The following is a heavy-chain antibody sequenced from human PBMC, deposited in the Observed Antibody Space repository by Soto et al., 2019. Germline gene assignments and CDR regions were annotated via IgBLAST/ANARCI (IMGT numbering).Heavy chain of an antibody. CDR3: AGDGPQGAQWTGRLIDY. Sequence: GGSLRLSCAASGFTFGTYWMSWVRQAPGKGLEWVANINQDGSEKYYVDSVKGRFTISRDSAKNSLYLQMNSLRDEDTAVYYCAGDGPQGAQWTGRLIDYWGQGTLVTVSS. V-gene: IGHV3-7*01. D-gene: IGHD3-10*01. J-gene: IGHJ4*02. CDR1: GFTFGTYW. CDR2: INQDGSEK.